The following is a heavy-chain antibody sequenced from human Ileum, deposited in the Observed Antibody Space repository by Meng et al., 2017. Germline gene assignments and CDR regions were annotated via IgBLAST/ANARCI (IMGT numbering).Heavy chain of an antibody. CDR2: IYPSGST. D-gene: IGHD4-17*01. Sequence: QWQLQVAGPGLVVASPTLPLSFSVSACSISSSNWGMWVRQHPGKGLEWIGEIYPSGSTNYNPSLKSRVTISVDKSKTQFSLKLSSVTAADTAVYYCARIDDYGDYVDYWGQGTLVTVSS. V-gene: IGHV4-4*02. J-gene: IGHJ4*02. CDR3: ARIDDYGDYVDY. CDR1: ACSISSSNW.